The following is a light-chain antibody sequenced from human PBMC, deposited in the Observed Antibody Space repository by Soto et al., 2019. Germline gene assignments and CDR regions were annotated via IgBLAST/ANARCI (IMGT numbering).Light chain of an antibody. J-gene: IGLJ3*02. CDR3: SSYTSSSTLEV. CDR2: EVS. CDR1: SSDVGGYNY. Sequence: QSALTQPASVSGSPGQSITISCSGTSSDVGGYNYVSWYQQHPGKAHKLMIYEVSNRPSGVSNRFSGSKSGNTASLTISGLQAEDEADYYCSSYTSSSTLEVFGGGTKVTVL. V-gene: IGLV2-14*01.